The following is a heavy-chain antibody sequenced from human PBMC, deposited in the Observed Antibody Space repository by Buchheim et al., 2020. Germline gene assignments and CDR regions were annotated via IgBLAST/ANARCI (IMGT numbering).Heavy chain of an antibody. J-gene: IGHJ4*02. Sequence: QVQLQESGPGLVKPSGTLSLTCAVSGASISNTYSWNWVRQSPGKGLKWIGEIDQSGNIDYNSSLRSRVTMSVDKAKNQFSLKLTSVTAADTAVYYCARGESFWRGNYPSKFSNYFDYWGQGTL. V-gene: IGHV4-4*02. D-gene: IGHD3-3*01. CDR2: IDQSGNI. CDR3: ARGESFWRGNYPSKFSNYFDY. CDR1: GASISNTYS.